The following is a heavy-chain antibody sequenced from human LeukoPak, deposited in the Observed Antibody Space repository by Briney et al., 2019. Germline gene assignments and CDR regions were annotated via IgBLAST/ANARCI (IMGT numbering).Heavy chain of an antibody. J-gene: IGHJ6*02. CDR3: ARDFNGSGYYYLYYYYGMDV. CDR1: GFTFSSYA. CDR2: ISYDGSNK. Sequence: PGRSLRLSCAASGFTFSSYAMHWVRQAPGKGLEWVAVISYDGSNKYYADSVKGRFTISRDNSKNTLYLQMNSLIAEDTAVYYCARDFNGSGYYYLYYYYGMDVWGQGTTVTVSS. V-gene: IGHV3-30-3*01. D-gene: IGHD3-22*01.